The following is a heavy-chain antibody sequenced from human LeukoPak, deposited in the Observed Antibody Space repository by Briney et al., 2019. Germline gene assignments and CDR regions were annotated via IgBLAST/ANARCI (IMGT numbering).Heavy chain of an antibody. V-gene: IGHV3-23*01. D-gene: IGHD2-21*02. CDR3: ARDPNGDCIGAFEF. Sequence: GGSLRLSCAASGFTFSSCAMSWVRQAPGKGLEWVSAITSGGAPRYADSVKGRFTITRDNSKNTLYLQMNSLRAEDTAQYFCARDPNGDCIGAFEFWGRGTVVTVSS. CDR2: ITSGGAP. J-gene: IGHJ3*01. CDR1: GFTFSSCA.